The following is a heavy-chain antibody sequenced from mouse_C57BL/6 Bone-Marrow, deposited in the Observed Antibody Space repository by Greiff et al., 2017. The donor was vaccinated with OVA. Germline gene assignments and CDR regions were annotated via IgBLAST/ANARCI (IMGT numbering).Heavy chain of an antibody. V-gene: IGHV1-26*01. CDR3: VHTWFAY. D-gene: IGHD3-1*01. CDR2: INPNNGGT. CDR1: GYTFTDYY. Sequence: VQLQQSVPELVKPGASVKISCKASGYTFTDYYMNWVKQSHGKSLEWIGDINPNNGGTSYNQKFKGKATLTVDKSSSTAYMELRSLTSEDSAVYYCVHTWFAYWGQGTLVTVSA. J-gene: IGHJ3*01.